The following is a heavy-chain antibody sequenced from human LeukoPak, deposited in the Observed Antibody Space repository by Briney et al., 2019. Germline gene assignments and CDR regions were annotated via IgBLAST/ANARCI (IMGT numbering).Heavy chain of an antibody. V-gene: IGHV3-15*01. J-gene: IGHJ4*02. CDR1: GFIFSNAW. CDR2: IKSNIADGTT. D-gene: IGHD1-26*01. Sequence: GGSLRLSCAASGFIFSNAWMSWVRQTPGKGLEWVGRIKSNIADGTTDYAAPVKGRFTISRDDSKNMLFLEMSSLKTEDTGMYFCTTWSYSANGFDYWGQGALVTVSS. CDR3: TTWSYSANGFDY.